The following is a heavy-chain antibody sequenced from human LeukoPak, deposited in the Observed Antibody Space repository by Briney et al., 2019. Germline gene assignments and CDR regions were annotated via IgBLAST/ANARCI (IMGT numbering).Heavy chain of an antibody. CDR2: IYYSGST. CDR1: GASISSFY. V-gene: IGHV4-59*01. D-gene: IGHD3-9*01. CDR3: ARGTSNVLGHFDWLHMDV. J-gene: IGHJ6*03. Sequence: SETLSLTCTVSGASISSFYWSWIRQPPGKGLEWIGYIYYSGSTNSNPSLKSRVTISVGTSKNQFSLKVSSVTAADTAGYYCARGTSNVLGHFDWLHMDVWGKGTTVTVSS.